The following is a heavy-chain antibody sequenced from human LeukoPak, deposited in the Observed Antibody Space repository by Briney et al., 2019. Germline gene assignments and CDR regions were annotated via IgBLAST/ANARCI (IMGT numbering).Heavy chain of an antibody. J-gene: IGHJ5*02. CDR1: GGTFSSYA. CDR3: ARGVVVVPAAIAPLYNWFDP. CDR2: IIPIFGTA. V-gene: IGHV1-69*13. D-gene: IGHD2-2*01. Sequence: SVKVSCKASGGTFSSYAISWVRQAPGQGLEWMGGIIPIFGTANYAQKFQGRVTITADESTSTAYMELSSLRSEDTAVYYCARGVVVVPAAIAPLYNWFDPWGQGTLVTVSS.